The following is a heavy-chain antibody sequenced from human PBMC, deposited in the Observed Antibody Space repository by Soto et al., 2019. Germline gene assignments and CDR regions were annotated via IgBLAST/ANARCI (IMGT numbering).Heavy chain of an antibody. Sequence: SVKVSCKASGGTFSSYTISWVRQAPGQGLEWMGRIIPILGIANYAQKFQGRVTITADKSTSTAYMELSSLRSEDTAVYYCARAVGGDSEQKTYYGMDVWGQGTTVTVSS. J-gene: IGHJ6*02. V-gene: IGHV1-69*02. CDR1: GGTFSSYT. CDR3: ARAVGGDSEQKTYYGMDV. D-gene: IGHD2-21*02. CDR2: IIPILGIA.